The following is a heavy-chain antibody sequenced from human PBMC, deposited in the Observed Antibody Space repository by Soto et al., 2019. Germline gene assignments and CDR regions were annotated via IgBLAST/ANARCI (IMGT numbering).Heavy chain of an antibody. CDR2: ISAYNGNT. CDR3: ARNVGVVVTAGWFDP. J-gene: IGHJ5*02. CDR1: GYSFTSYG. D-gene: IGHD2-21*02. Sequence: XSVKVSCKASGYSFTSYGIIWVRQAPGQGLEWMGWISAYNGNTNYAQKLQGRVTMTTDTSTSTAYMELRSLRSDDTAVYYCARNVGVVVTAGWFDPWGQGTLVTVSS. V-gene: IGHV1-18*01.